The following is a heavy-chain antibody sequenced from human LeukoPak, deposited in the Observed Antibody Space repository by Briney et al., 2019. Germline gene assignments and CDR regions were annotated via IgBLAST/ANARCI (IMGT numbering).Heavy chain of an antibody. D-gene: IGHD1-1*01. V-gene: IGHV3-66*01. CDR2: IYSGGST. CDR1: GFTFSSYA. Sequence: PGGSLRLSCAASGFTFSSYAMSWVRQAPGEGLEWVSVIYSGGSTYYADSVKGRFTISRDNSKNTLYLQMNSLRAEDTAVYYCARDSGYAFDNWGQGTMVTVSS. J-gene: IGHJ3*02. CDR3: ARDSGYAFDN.